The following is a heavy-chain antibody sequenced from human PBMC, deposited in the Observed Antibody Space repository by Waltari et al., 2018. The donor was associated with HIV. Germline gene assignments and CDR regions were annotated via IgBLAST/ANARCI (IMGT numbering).Heavy chain of an antibody. CDR1: GLPFDDYG. CDR2: MSWNSGSL. J-gene: IGHJ4*01. V-gene: IGHV3-9*01. CDR3: VKLKSSGHDCSYFDY. Sequence: EVQLVESGGGLVQPGRSLRLSCEASGLPFDDYGMHWVRQAPGKGLEWFSGMSWNSGSLGYADSVKGRFTISRDNARNSLYLQLNSLRTEDTAVYYCVKLKSSGHDCSYFDYWGHGTLVTVSS. D-gene: IGHD5-12*01.